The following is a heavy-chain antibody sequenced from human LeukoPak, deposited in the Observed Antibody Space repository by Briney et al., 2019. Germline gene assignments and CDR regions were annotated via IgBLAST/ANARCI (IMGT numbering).Heavy chain of an antibody. CDR1: GFTFSSYS. Sequence: TGGSLRLSCAGSGFTFSSYSMNWVRQAPGKGLEWVSSISSSSSYIYYADSVKGRFTISRGNAKNSLYLQMNSLRAEDTAVYYCAREAYYYYYMDVWGKGTTVTVSS. V-gene: IGHV3-21*01. CDR3: AREAYYYYYMDV. J-gene: IGHJ6*03. CDR2: ISSSSSYI.